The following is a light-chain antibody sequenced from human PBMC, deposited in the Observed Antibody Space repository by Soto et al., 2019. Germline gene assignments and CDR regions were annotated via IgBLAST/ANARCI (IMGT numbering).Light chain of an antibody. Sequence: EIVLTQSPATLSLSPGERATLSCGASRSVSSSYLAWYQQKPGLAPRLLIYDASSRAPGIPDRFSGSGSGTDFTRTISRLEPEDFAVDYCQQYGSSPSFGQGTKV. CDR1: RSVSSSY. CDR3: QQYGSSPS. J-gene: IGKJ1*01. V-gene: IGKV3D-20*01. CDR2: DAS.